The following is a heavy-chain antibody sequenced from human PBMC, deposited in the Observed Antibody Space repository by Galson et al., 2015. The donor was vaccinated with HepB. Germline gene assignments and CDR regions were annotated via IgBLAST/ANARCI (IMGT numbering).Heavy chain of an antibody. CDR3: ARVGGPAVAGPD. V-gene: IGHV1-69*13. CDR1: GGTFSSYA. J-gene: IGHJ4*02. D-gene: IGHD6-19*01. CDR2: IIPIFGTA. Sequence: SVKVSCKASGGTFSSYAISWVRQAPGQGLEWMGGIIPIFGTANYAQKFQGRVTITADESTSTAYMELSSLRSGGTAVYYCARVGGPAVAGPDWGQGTLVAVSS.